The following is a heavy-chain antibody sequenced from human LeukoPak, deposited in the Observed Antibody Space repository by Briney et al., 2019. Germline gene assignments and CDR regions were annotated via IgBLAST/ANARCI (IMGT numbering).Heavy chain of an antibody. Sequence: GGSLRLSCAASGFTFSSYAMSWVRQAPGKGLEWVSAISGSGGSTYYADSVKGRFTISRDNSKNTLYLQMNSLRAEDTAVYYCARPRGYSHGYYAFDIWGQGTMVTVSS. D-gene: IGHD5-18*01. CDR1: GFTFSSYA. V-gene: IGHV3-23*01. CDR2: ISGSGGST. CDR3: ARPRGYSHGYYAFDI. J-gene: IGHJ3*02.